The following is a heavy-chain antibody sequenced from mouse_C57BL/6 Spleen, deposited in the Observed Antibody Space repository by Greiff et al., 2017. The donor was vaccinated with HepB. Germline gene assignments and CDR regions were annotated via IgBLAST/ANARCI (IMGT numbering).Heavy chain of an antibody. CDR3: ARWGELVDFDY. V-gene: IGHV1-82*01. CDR2: IYPGDGDT. Sequence: QVQLQQSGPELVKPGASVKISCKASGYAFSSSWMNWVKQRPGKGLEWIGRIYPGDGDTNYNGKFKGKATLTADKSSSTAYMQLSSLTSEDSAVYFCARWGELVDFDYWGQGTTLTVSS. D-gene: IGHD4-1*01. J-gene: IGHJ2*01. CDR1: GYAFSSSW.